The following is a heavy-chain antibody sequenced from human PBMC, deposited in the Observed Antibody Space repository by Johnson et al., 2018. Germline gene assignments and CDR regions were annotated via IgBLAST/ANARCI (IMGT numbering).Heavy chain of an antibody. CDR2: IWFDGTNK. CDR3: ARGSSGYYGMDV. CDR1: GFTFSHYG. V-gene: IGHV3-33*01. Sequence: QVQLVQSGGGVVQPGRSLRLSCAASGFTFSHYGMHWVRQAPGKGLEWLALIWFDGTNKYHADSVKGRFTISRDNGKNSVHLQMNSLRAEDTAVYYCARGSSGYYGMDVWGQGTTVTVSS. D-gene: IGHD3-10*01. J-gene: IGHJ6*02.